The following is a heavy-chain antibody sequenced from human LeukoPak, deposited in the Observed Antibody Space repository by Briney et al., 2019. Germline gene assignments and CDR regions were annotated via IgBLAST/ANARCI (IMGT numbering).Heavy chain of an antibody. D-gene: IGHD5-12*01. V-gene: IGHV3-53*01. CDR2: IYSGGST. Sequence: PGGSLRLSCAASGFTVSSNHMSWVRQTPGKGLEWVSVIYSGGSTYYLDSVKGRFTISRDNSKNTLYLQMNSLRAEDTAVYYCARSGSDYYGMGVWGQGTTVTVSS. CDR1: GFTVSSNH. CDR3: ARSGSDYYGMGV. J-gene: IGHJ6*02.